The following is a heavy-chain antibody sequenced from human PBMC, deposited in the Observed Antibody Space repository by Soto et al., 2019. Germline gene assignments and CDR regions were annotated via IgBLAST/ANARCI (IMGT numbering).Heavy chain of an antibody. CDR3: ARDMGHDDLWDNNERGLEV. J-gene: IGHJ6*02. D-gene: IGHD3-3*01. Sequence: GGSLRLSCVVSGFTFEDHAMHWVRQGPGKGLEWVSGISWNSDIKGYADSVKGRFTMSRDNVKNSLYLQMSSLRSEDTAVYYCARDMGHDDLWDNNERGLEVWSQGTTVAVSS. V-gene: IGHV3-9*01. CDR1: GFTFEDHA. CDR2: ISWNSDIK.